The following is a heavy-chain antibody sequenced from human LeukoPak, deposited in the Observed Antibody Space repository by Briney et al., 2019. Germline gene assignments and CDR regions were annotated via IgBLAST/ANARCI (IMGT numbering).Heavy chain of an antibody. CDR2: ISDNSAIT. J-gene: IGHJ4*02. V-gene: IGHV3-23*01. Sequence: PGGSLRLSCAASGFAFSSYFLSWVRQAPGKGLEWVSVISDNSAITYYAESVKGPFTISRDNSKNTLYLQMNSLRAEDTAVYYCARNDYGDFVWGQGTLVTVSS. CDR3: ARNDYGDFV. CDR1: GFAFSSYF. D-gene: IGHD4-17*01.